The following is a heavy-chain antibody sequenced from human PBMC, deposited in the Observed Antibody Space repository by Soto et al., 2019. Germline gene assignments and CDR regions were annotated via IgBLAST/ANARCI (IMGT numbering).Heavy chain of an antibody. D-gene: IGHD1-1*01. J-gene: IGHJ5*02. CDR1: GASISGFY. Sequence: SETLSLTCTVSGASISGFYWSWIRKSAGKGLEWIGRIYAAGTTDYNPSLKSRVIMSVDTSKKQFSLKLRSVTAADTAVYYCVRDGTKTLRDWFDPWGQGISVTVSS. V-gene: IGHV4-4*07. CDR3: VRDGTKTLRDWFDP. CDR2: IYAAGTT.